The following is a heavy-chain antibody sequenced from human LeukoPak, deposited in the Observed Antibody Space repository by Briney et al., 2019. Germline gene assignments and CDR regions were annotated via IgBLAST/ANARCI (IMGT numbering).Heavy chain of an antibody. CDR2: IHPNSGGT. CDR1: GGTFSSYA. J-gene: IGHJ4*02. D-gene: IGHD3-3*01. CDR3: ARGALTIFGVVEY. Sequence: GASVKVSCKASGGTFSSYAISWVRQAPGQGLEWMGWIHPNSGGTNFTPKFQGRVTMTRDTSITTAYMELSRLRSDDTAVYYCARGALTIFGVVEYWGQGTLVTVSS. V-gene: IGHV1-2*02.